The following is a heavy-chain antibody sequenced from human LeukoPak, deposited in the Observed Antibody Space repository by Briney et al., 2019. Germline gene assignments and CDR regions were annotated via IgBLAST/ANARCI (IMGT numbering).Heavy chain of an antibody. V-gene: IGHV3-53*01. J-gene: IGHJ4*02. Sequence: GGSLRLSCAASGFTVSSNYMSWVRQAPGKGLECGSAIYSSGSTYYADSVKGRFTISRDNSKNTLYLQMISLRAEDTAVYYCAMVMSSGFSSAFDYWGQGTLVTVSS. D-gene: IGHD3-22*01. CDR1: GFTVSSNY. CDR2: IYSSGST. CDR3: AMVMSSGFSSAFDY.